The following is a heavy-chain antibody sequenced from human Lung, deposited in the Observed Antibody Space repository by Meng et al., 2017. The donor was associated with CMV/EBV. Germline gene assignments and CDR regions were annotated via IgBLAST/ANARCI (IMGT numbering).Heavy chain of an antibody. V-gene: IGHV3-49*04. CDR2: IRSQSYGETT. Sequence: SCTASGLTFGDHAITWVRQAPGKGLEWVGFIRSQSYGETTEYAASVKGRFTISRDDSTNTLYLQMDSLRAEDTALYYCAKFPRHLYCSTTSCFLDYWXQGPLVTVSS. J-gene: IGHJ4*02. D-gene: IGHD2-2*01. CDR1: GLTFGDHA. CDR3: AKFPRHLYCSTTSCFLDY.